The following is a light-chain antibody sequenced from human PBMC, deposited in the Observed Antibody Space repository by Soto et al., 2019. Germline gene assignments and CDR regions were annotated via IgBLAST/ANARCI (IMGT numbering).Light chain of an antibody. Sequence: EIVMTQSPATLSVYPGERATLSCRASQSVSSNLAWYQQKPGQAPRLLIYGASTRATGIPARFSGSGSGTEFTLTISSLQSEDFAVYYCQQYNNWLGTFGQGTKVDIK. J-gene: IGKJ1*01. V-gene: IGKV3-15*01. CDR3: QQYNNWLGT. CDR2: GAS. CDR1: QSVSSN.